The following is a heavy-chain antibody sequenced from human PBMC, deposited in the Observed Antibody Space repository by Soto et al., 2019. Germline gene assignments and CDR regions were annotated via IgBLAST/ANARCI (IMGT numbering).Heavy chain of an antibody. J-gene: IGHJ4*01. Sequence: EVQLLESGGGLVHPGGSLRLSCATSGFSFSSYAMTWLRQAPGKGLEWVSTISPTGGSTYYADSVTGRFTISRDVSKNTLYLNMNSLRAEDTATYYCAKDLLQWLGGIGPFDYWGQEPWSPSPQ. CDR3: AKDLLQWLGGIGPFDY. D-gene: IGHD6-19*01. CDR2: ISPTGGST. V-gene: IGHV3-23*01. CDR1: GFSFSSYA.